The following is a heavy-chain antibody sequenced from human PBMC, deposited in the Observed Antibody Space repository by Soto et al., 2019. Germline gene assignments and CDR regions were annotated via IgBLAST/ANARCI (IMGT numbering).Heavy chain of an antibody. CDR3: TTDDDYGDTYYYYYYGMDV. CDR2: IKSKTDGGTT. CDR1: GFTFSNAW. Sequence: GGSLRLSCAASGFTFSNAWMNWVRQAPGKGLEWVGRIKSKTDGGTTDYAAPVKGRFTISRDDSKNTLYLQMNSLKTEDTAVYYCTTDDDYGDTYYYYYYGMDVWGQGTTVTVSS. J-gene: IGHJ6*02. V-gene: IGHV3-15*07. D-gene: IGHD4-17*01.